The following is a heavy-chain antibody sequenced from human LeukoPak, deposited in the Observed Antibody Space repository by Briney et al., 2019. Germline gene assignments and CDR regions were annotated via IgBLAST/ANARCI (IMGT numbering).Heavy chain of an antibody. Sequence: SETLSLTCTVSGGSISNYYWSWIRQPAGKGLEWIGRIYTSGSTNYNPSLKSRVTMSVDTSKNQFSLKLSSVTAADTAVYYCARDTYYYGSGSLDYWGQGTLVSVSS. CDR1: GGSISNYY. CDR2: IYTSGST. D-gene: IGHD3-10*01. J-gene: IGHJ4*02. V-gene: IGHV4-4*07. CDR3: ARDTYYYGSGSLDY.